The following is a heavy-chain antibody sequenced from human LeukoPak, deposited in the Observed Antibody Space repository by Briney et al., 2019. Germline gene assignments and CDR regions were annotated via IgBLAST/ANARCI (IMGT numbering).Heavy chain of an antibody. CDR1: GYTFTSYY. Sequence: ASVTVSCTASGYTFTSYYMHWVRQAPGQGLEWMGIINPSGGSTSYAQKFQGRVTMTRDTSTSTVYMELSSLRSEDTAVYYCARASSSGNFDYWGQGTLVTVSS. V-gene: IGHV1-46*01. J-gene: IGHJ4*02. CDR2: INPSGGST. D-gene: IGHD3-22*01. CDR3: ARASSSGNFDY.